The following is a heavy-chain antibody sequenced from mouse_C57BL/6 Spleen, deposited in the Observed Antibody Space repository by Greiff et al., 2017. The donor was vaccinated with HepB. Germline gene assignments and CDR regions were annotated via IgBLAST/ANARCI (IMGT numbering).Heavy chain of an antibody. V-gene: IGHV1-64*01. J-gene: IGHJ3*01. Sequence: QVQLQQPGAELVKPGASVKLSCKASGYTFTSYWMHWVKQRPGQGLEWIGMIHPNSGSTNYNEKFKSKATLTVDKSSSTAYMQLSSLTSEDSAVYYCAREEGATGWAWFAYWGQGTLVTVSA. CDR1: GYTFTSYW. CDR2: IHPNSGST. CDR3: AREEGATGWAWFAY. D-gene: IGHD3-1*01.